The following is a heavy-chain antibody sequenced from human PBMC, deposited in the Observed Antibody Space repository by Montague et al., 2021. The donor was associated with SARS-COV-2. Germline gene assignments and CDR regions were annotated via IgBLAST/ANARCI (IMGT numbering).Heavy chain of an antibody. CDR1: GGSISTIVNF. J-gene: IGHJ4*02. Sequence: SETLSLTCTFSGGSISTIVNFWGWIRQPPGKGLEWIGSIPYTGSTYHNPSLKSRATMSVDTSKNQFSLKLNSVTAADTAVYYCARSGDPGITVTYLYWGQGTLVTVSS. V-gene: IGHV4-39*07. CDR3: ARSGDPGITVTYLY. D-gene: IGHD4-11*01. CDR2: IPYTGST.